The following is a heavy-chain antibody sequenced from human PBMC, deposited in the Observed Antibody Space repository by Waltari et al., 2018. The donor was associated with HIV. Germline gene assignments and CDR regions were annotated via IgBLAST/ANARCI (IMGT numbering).Heavy chain of an antibody. V-gene: IGHV3-9*01. CDR1: GFTFDGLA. CDR3: AKEGARAGTGWNFFDF. Sequence: EVHLEVSGGGLVKPDRSLRLSCEASGFTFDGLAMPWVWLVPGKGLEWVAGISGDNGALGYVDSVRGRFIVSRDSAKSIVYLQMNSLRVEDTAFYFCAKEGARAGTGWNFFDFCSQGTLVTVSS. CDR2: ISGDNGAL. J-gene: IGHJ4*02. D-gene: IGHD1-7*01.